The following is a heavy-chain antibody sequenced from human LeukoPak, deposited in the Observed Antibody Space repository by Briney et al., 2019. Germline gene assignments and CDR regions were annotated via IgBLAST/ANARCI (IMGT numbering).Heavy chain of an antibody. CDR3: ARGIRYSGSYYGDAFDI. Sequence: GGSLRLSCAASGFTFSSYDMHWVRQDTGKGLEWVSAIGTAGDTYYPGSVKGRFTISRENAKNSLYLQMNSLRAGDTAVYYCARGIRYSGSYYGDAFDIWGQGTMVTGSS. CDR2: IGTAGDT. CDR1: GFTFSSYD. V-gene: IGHV3-13*01. J-gene: IGHJ3*02. D-gene: IGHD1-26*01.